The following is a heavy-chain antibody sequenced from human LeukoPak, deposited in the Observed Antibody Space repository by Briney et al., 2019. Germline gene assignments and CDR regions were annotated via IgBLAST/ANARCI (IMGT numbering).Heavy chain of an antibody. V-gene: IGHV3-21*04. Sequence: GGSLRLSCVPSRFSPRDNTMNWVRPAPGQGLEWLSSTISTSTYIYYTDSVKGPFSLSRDTAANLLCLYMNYLRAAEPAVSFCARGARYSDYFDYCG. CDR1: RFSPRDNT. CDR3: ARGARYSDYFDY. D-gene: IGHD4-11*01. J-gene: IGHJ4*01. CDR2: TISTSTYI.